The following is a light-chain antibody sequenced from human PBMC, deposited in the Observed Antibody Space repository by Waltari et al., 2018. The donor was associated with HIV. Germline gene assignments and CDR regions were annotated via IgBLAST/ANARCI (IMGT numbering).Light chain of an antibody. CDR3: YSYVGIYNVR. V-gene: IGLV2-11*01. CDR1: SSDVGGSNY. Sequence: QSALTQPRSVSGSPGQSVTISCPGTSSDVGGSNYVSWYQRHPGKAPKLMIYDVTKRPSGVPNRFSGSKSGNTASLTISGLQAEDEADYYCYSYVGIYNVRFGGGTRLTVL. CDR2: DVT. J-gene: IGLJ2*01.